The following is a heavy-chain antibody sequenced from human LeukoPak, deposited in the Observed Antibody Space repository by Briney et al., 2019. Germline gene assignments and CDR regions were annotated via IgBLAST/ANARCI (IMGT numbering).Heavy chain of an antibody. CDR1: GGSISSSSYY. Sequence: PSETLSLTCTVSGGSISSSSYYWGWIRQPPGKGLEWIGSIYYSGSTYYNPSLKSRVTISVDTSKNQFSLKLSSVTAADTAVYYCARLCSGSYYFADYFDYWGQGTLVTVSS. CDR2: IYYSGST. D-gene: IGHD1-26*01. CDR3: ARLCSGSYYFADYFDY. V-gene: IGHV4-39*01. J-gene: IGHJ4*02.